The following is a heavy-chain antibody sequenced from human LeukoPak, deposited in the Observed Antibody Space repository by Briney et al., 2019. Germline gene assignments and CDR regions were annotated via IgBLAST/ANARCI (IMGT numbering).Heavy chain of an antibody. CDR3: AKEPDYGDYFDY. D-gene: IGHD4-17*01. CDR1: GFTFSSYG. V-gene: IGHV3-23*01. J-gene: IGHJ4*02. CDR2: SSGSGGST. Sequence: AGSLRLSCAASGFTFSSYGMSWVRQAPGKGLEWVSASSGSGGSTYYADSVKGWFTISRDNSKNTLYLQMNSLRAEDTAVYYCAKEPDYGDYFDYWGQGTLVTVSS.